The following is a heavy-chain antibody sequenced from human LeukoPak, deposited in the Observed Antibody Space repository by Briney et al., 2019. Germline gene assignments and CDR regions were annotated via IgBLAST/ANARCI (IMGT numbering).Heavy chain of an antibody. D-gene: IGHD3-3*01. J-gene: IGHJ6*03. V-gene: IGHV1-46*01. Sequence: ASVKVSCKASGYTFTSYYMHWVRQAPGQGLEWMGIINPSGGSTSYAQKFQGRVTMTRDMSTSTVYMELSSLRSEDTAVYYCARDRRYGYYDFLSSSDYYYYYMDVWGKGTTVTVSS. CDR2: INPSGGST. CDR3: ARDRRYGYYDFLSSSDYYYYYMDV. CDR1: GYTFTSYY.